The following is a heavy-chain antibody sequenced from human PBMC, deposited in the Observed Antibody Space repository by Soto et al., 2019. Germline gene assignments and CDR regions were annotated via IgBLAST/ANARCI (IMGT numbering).Heavy chain of an antibody. D-gene: IGHD3-3*01. V-gene: IGHV4-34*01. Sequence: QVQLQQWGAGLLKPSETLSLTCAVYGGSFSGYYWSWIRQPPGKGLEWIGEINHSGSTNYNPSLKSRVTISVDTSKNQFSLKLSSVTAADTAVYYCARGTKYYDFGSAQYYMDVWGKGTTVTVSS. J-gene: IGHJ6*03. CDR1: GGSFSGYY. CDR3: ARGTKYYDFGSAQYYMDV. CDR2: INHSGST.